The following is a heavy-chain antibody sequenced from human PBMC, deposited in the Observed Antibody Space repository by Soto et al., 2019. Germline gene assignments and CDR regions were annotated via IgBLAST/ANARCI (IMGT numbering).Heavy chain of an antibody. Sequence: ASVKVSCKASGSSFTSLDINWVRQTTGQGLEWMGWMEPSSGKTGYAQRFQDRVTMTRDTSINTAYMELRSLTSDDTAFYYCARGVTAGVDYWGQGTLVTVSS. D-gene: IGHD3-10*01. CDR2: MEPSSGKT. CDR3: ARGVTAGVDY. V-gene: IGHV1-8*01. CDR1: GSSFTSLD. J-gene: IGHJ4*02.